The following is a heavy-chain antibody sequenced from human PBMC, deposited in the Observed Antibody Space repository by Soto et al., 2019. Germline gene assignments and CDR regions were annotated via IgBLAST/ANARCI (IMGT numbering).Heavy chain of an antibody. Sequence: GGSLRLSCAASGFTFSSYAMTWVRQAPGKGLEWVSPISGSGGSTYYADSVKGRFTISRDNSKNTLYLQMNSLRAEDTAVYYCAKGQWLATFDYWGQGTLVTVSS. CDR1: GFTFSSYA. J-gene: IGHJ4*02. D-gene: IGHD6-19*01. V-gene: IGHV3-23*01. CDR2: ISGSGGST. CDR3: AKGQWLATFDY.